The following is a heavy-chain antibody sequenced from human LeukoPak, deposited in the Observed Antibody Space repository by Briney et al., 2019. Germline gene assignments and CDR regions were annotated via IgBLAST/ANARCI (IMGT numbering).Heavy chain of an antibody. CDR1: GFTFSSYA. D-gene: IGHD4-17*01. CDR3: ARGDYGDFLPDY. Sequence: GRSLRLSCAASGFTFSSYAMHWVRQAPGKGLEWVAAISYDGSNKYYADSVKGRFTISRDNSKNTLYLQMNSLRAEDTAVYYCARGDYGDFLPDYWGQGTLVTVSS. J-gene: IGHJ4*02. V-gene: IGHV3-30-3*01. CDR2: ISYDGSNK.